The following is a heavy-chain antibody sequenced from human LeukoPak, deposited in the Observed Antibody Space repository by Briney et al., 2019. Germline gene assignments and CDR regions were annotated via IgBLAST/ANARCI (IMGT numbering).Heavy chain of an antibody. CDR2: ISSSGSTI. V-gene: IGHV3-48*03. D-gene: IGHD4-23*01. CDR3: ARATATVVTPAFDY. Sequence: GGSLRLSCAASGFTFSSYEMNWVRQAPGKGLEWVSYISSSGSTIYYADSVKGRFTISRDNAKNSLYLQMNSLRAEDTAVYYCARATATVVTPAFDYWGQGTLVTVSS. J-gene: IGHJ4*02. CDR1: GFTFSSYE.